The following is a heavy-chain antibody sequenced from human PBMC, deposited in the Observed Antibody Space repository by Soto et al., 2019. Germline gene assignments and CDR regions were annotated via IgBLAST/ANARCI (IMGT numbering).Heavy chain of an antibody. CDR2: ISGNGGSI. J-gene: IGHJ4*02. D-gene: IGHD3-3*01. CDR3: AKDTGFYTSGAFDN. Sequence: GGSLRLSCAASGFTFDDYAMHWVRQAPGKGLEWVAGISGNGGSIYYADSVKGRFTISRDNSKNTVYLQVNNLRAEYAALYYRAKDTGFYTSGAFDNWGQGTLVTVSS. CDR1: GFTFDDYA. V-gene: IGHV3-23*01.